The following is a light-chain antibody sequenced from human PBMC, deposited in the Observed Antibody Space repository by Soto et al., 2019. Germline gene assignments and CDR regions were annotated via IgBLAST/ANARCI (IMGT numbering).Light chain of an antibody. V-gene: IGKV1-5*01. CDR1: QSISSW. CDR2: DAS. Sequence: DIQMTQSPSTLSASVVDRVTITCRASQSISSWLAWYQQKPGKAPKLLIYDASSLESGVPSRFSGSGSGTEFTLTISSLQPDDFATYYCQKYNSYSRKCGQGTKGDIK. J-gene: IGKJ1*01. CDR3: QKYNSYSRK.